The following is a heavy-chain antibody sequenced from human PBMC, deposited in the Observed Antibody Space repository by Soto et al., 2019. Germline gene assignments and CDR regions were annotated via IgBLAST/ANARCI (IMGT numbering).Heavy chain of an antibody. J-gene: IGHJ5*01. CDR3: ARDRGSIVGATTYWFDS. D-gene: IGHD1-26*01. V-gene: IGHV1-46*01. CDR1: GYTFTTYY. Sequence: ASVKVSCKASGYTFTTYYMPWVRQAPGQGLQWMAIINPSGGNTIYAQKFQGRVTLTRDTSTSTVYMALSSLTFEDTAVYYCARDRGSIVGATTYWFDSWGRGTLVTVSS. CDR2: INPSGGNT.